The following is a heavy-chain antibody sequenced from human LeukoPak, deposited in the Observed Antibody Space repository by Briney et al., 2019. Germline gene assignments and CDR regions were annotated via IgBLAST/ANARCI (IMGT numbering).Heavy chain of an antibody. J-gene: IGHJ4*02. CDR2: ISFDGSNK. D-gene: IGHD2-15*01. CDR1: GFTFSSFG. V-gene: IGHV3-30*18. Sequence: PGGTLRLSRAASGFTFSSFGMHGVRQAPGKGLEGGAVISFDGSNKYYADSSKGRFPISIDNAKNTPYLQMNSLRAEDTAVYYCAKELVTATRKVSYEFDYWGQGTLVTVSS. CDR3: AKELVTATRKVSYEFDY.